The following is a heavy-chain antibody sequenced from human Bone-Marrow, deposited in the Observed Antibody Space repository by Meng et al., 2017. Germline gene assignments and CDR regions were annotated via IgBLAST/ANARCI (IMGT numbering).Heavy chain of an antibody. J-gene: IGHJ4*02. CDR1: GFSFRTHG. CDR3: ARDVGTLGYTLDH. D-gene: IGHD3-16*02. Sequence: GESLKISCAASGFSFRTHGMHWVRQAPGKGLEWVAVIWHDGSKKYYAASVSGRFTISRDDSKNTLYLQMNSLTTEDTAMYYCARDVGTLGYTLDHWDQGTLVTVSS. CDR2: IWHDGSKK. V-gene: IGHV3-33*01.